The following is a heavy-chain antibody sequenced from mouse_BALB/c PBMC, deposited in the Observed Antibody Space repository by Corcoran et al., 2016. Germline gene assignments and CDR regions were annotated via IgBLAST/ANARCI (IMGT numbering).Heavy chain of an antibody. D-gene: IGHD1-1*01. CDR3: TLTTVVATDAMDY. V-gene: IGHV9-1*02. J-gene: IGHJ4*01. Sequence: QIQLLQSGPELKKPGETVKISCKASGYTFTNYGMNWVKQAPGKGLKWMGWINTYTGEPTYADDFKGRFAFSLETSASTAYLQINNLKNEDMATYCCTLTTVVATDAMDYWGQGTSVTVSS. CDR1: GYTFTNYG. CDR2: INTYTGEP.